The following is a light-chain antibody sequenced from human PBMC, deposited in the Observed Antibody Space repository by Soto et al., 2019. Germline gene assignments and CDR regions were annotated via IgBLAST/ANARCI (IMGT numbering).Light chain of an antibody. CDR3: HQYLNWPRA. CDR1: ESVSSY. V-gene: IGKV3-15*01. J-gene: IGKJ1*01. Sequence: TVLTQSPATLSVSPGERATLSCRASESVSSYLAWYQQKPGQPPRLLIYGASARATGVPARFSGSGSGTEFTLIISSLQPEDFAVYYCHQYLNWPRAFGQGTKVEIK. CDR2: GAS.